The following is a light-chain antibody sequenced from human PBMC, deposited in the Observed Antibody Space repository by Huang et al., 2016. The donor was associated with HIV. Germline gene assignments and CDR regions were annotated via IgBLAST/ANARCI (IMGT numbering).Light chain of an antibody. CDR3: QQRSDWPRT. CDR1: QSVSSD. J-gene: IGKJ2*01. V-gene: IGKV3-11*01. Sequence: EIVLTQSPATLSLSPGERATLSCRASQSVSSDLAWYQQKAGQAPRLLIYGASNRATGIPAMFSGSGSGTDFTLTISSLEPEDFAVYYCQQRSDWPRTFGQGTKLEIK. CDR2: GAS.